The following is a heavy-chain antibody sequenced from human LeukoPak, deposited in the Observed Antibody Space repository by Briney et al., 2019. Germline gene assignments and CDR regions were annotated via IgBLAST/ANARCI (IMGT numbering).Heavy chain of an antibody. CDR2: ISSSSTI. CDR3: ARDESGSFDY. CDR1: GFTFSSYS. V-gene: IGHV3-48*01. D-gene: IGHD1-26*01. Sequence: GGSLRLSCAASGFTFSSYSMNWVRQAPGKGLEWVSYISSSSTIYYADSVKGRFTISRDNSKNTLYLQMNSLRAEDTAVYYCARDESGSFDYWGQGTLVTVSS. J-gene: IGHJ4*02.